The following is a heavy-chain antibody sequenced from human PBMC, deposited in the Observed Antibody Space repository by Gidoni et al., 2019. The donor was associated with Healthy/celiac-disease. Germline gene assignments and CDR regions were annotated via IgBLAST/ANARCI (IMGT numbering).Heavy chain of an antibody. CDR3: ARGTYDYDSSGYYYCDY. J-gene: IGHJ4*02. CDR2: ISYDGSNK. V-gene: IGHV3-30-3*01. Sequence: QVQLVEYGGGVVQPGRSLRLSCAAYGFTFGSYAMHWVRQAPGKGLEWVAVISYDGSNKYYADTVNGRFTITRDNSKNTLYLQMNSLSAEDTAVYYCARGTYDYDSSGYYYCDYWGQGTLVTVSS. D-gene: IGHD3-22*01. CDR1: GFTFGSYA.